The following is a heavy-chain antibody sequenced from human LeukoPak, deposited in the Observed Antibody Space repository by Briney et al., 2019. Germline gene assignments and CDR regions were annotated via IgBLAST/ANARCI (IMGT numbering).Heavy chain of an antibody. D-gene: IGHD3-10*01. Sequence: TGGSLRLSCAASGFTFSDYAMSWVRPAPGKGLEWVSGIIASGRDTYYADSVKGRFTISRDTSKNTLYLQMNSLRAEDTAVYYCAKDRYYYGLGYYFDYWGQGALVTVSS. V-gene: IGHV3-23*01. CDR1: GFTFSDYA. CDR2: IIASGRDT. CDR3: AKDRYYYGLGYYFDY. J-gene: IGHJ4*02.